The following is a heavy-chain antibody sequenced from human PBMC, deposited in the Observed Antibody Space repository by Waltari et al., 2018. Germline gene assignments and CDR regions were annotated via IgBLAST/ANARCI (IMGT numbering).Heavy chain of an antibody. J-gene: IGHJ6*02. Sequence: QLQLQESGPGLVKPSETLSLTCTVSGGSISSSSYYWGWIRQPPGKGLEWIGSIYYSGSTYYNPSLKSRVTISVDTSKNQFSLKLSSVTAADTAVYYCARGYDFWSGYLLHYYGMDVWGQGTTATVSS. CDR2: IYYSGST. D-gene: IGHD3-3*01. CDR3: ARGYDFWSGYLLHYYGMDV. CDR1: GGSISSSSYY. V-gene: IGHV4-39*01.